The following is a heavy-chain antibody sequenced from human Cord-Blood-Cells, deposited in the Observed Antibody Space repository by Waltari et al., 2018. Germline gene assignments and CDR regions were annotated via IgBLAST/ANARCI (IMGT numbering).Heavy chain of an antibody. J-gene: IGHJ4*02. D-gene: IGHD2-15*01. CDR2: INPKSGGT. Sequence: QVQLVQSGAEVKKPGASVKVSCKASGYTFTGYYMHWARQAPGQGLEWMGWINPKSGGTNYAQKFQGRVTMTRDTSISTAYMELSRLRSDDTAVYYCARDLSRTSVCCSGGSCYQGDYWGQGTLVTVSS. CDR3: ARDLSRTSVCCSGGSCYQGDY. V-gene: IGHV1-2*02. CDR1: GYTFTGYY.